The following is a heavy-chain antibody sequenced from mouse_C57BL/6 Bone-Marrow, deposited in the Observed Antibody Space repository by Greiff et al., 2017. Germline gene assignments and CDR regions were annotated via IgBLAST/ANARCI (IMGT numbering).Heavy chain of an antibody. Sequence: VQLQQSGAELVRPGTSVKMSCKASGYTFTNYWIGWAKQRPGHGLEWIGDIYPGGGYTNYNEKFKGKATMTVDKSSSTAYMQFSSLTSEDSAVYYCAITMVTAWFDYWGQGTLVTVSA. V-gene: IGHV1-63*01. CDR2: IYPGGGYT. CDR3: AITMVTAWFDY. D-gene: IGHD2-3*01. J-gene: IGHJ3*01. CDR1: GYTFTNYW.